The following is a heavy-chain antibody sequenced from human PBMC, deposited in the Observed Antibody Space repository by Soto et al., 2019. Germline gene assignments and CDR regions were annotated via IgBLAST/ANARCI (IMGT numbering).Heavy chain of an antibody. V-gene: IGHV1-46*03. J-gene: IGHJ4*02. D-gene: IGHD1-20*01. Sequence: ASVKVSCKASGYTFTTYYMHWVRQAPGQGLEWMGIINPIGGSTTYAQKYQDRVTMTWDTSTSTVYMELSSLRSEDTAVYYCARDYKRSPFDYWGQGTLVTVSS. CDR2: INPIGGST. CDR1: GYTFTTYY. CDR3: ARDYKRSPFDY.